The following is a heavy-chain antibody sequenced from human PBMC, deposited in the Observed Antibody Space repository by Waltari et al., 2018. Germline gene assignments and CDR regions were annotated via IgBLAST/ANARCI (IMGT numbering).Heavy chain of an antibody. Sequence: EEQLVESGGGLVKPGGSLRLYCAGSGFTFSNYNMNWVRRAPGKGLEWVSSISTTSTYTHYADSVKGRFTISRDNAKNSLFLQMNSLTTEDTAVYYCATGGWGFYFDYWGQGTLLTVSS. CDR1: GFTFSNYN. J-gene: IGHJ4*02. CDR3: ATGGWGFYFDY. CDR2: ISTTSTYT. D-gene: IGHD7-27*01. V-gene: IGHV3-21*01.